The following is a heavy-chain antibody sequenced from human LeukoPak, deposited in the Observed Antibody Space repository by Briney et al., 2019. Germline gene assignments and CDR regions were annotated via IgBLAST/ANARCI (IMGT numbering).Heavy chain of an antibody. J-gene: IGHJ4*02. CDR1: GGSISSYY. V-gene: IGHV4-59*01. Sequence: SETLSLTCTVSGGSISSYYWSWIRQPPGKGLEWIGYIYYSGSTNYNPSLKSRVTISVDMSKNQFSLKLSSVTAADTAVYYCARNREYYDILTGYYPARSYYFDYWGQGTLVTVSS. D-gene: IGHD3-9*01. CDR2: IYYSGST. CDR3: ARNREYYDILTGYYPARSYYFDY.